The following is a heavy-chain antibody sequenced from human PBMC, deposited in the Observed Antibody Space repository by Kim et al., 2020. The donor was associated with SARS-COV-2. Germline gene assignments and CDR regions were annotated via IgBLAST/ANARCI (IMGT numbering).Heavy chain of an antibody. CDR1: GYTFTSYG. J-gene: IGHJ4*02. Sequence: ASVKVSCKASGYTFTSYGISWVRQAPGQGLEWMGWISAYNGNTNYAQKLQGRVTMTTDTSTSTAYMELRSLRSDDTAVYYCASGFGVGSGYYYAFDYWGQGTLVTVSS. D-gene: IGHD3-22*01. V-gene: IGHV1-18*01. CDR2: ISAYNGNT. CDR3: ASGFGVGSGYYYAFDY.